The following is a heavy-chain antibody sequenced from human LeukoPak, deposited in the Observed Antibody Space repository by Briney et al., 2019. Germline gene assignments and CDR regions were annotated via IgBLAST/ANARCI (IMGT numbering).Heavy chain of an antibody. CDR3: ARGYDYLYAEYFQH. CDR2: MNPNSGNT. CDR1: GGTFSSYA. Sequence: GASVKVSCKASGGTFSSYAISWVRQATGQGLEWMGWMNPNSGNTGYAQKFQGRVTMTRNTSISTAYMELSSLRSEDTAVYYCARGYDYLYAEYFQHWGQGTLVTVSS. D-gene: IGHD4-11*01. V-gene: IGHV1-8*02. J-gene: IGHJ1*01.